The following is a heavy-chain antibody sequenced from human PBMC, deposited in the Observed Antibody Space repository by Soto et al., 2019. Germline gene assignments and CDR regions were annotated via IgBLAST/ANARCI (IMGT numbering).Heavy chain of an antibody. V-gene: IGHV3-49*04. J-gene: IGHJ6*02. CDR1: GFTFGDYG. CDR2: IRSKANGGTT. D-gene: IGHD3-3*01. Sequence: GSLRLSCTGSGFTFGDYGMSWVRQAPGKGLEWVGFIRSKANGGTTEYAASVRGRFTFSRDDSKSIAYLQMNSLKTEDTAVYYCTRDVKYYDFWSGPYGMDVWGQGTTVTVSS. CDR3: TRDVKYYDFWSGPYGMDV.